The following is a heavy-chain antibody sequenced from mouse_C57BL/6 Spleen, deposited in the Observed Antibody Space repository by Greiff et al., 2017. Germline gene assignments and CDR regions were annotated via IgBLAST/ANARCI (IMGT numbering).Heavy chain of an antibody. J-gene: IGHJ2*01. CDR2: ISSGGSYT. V-gene: IGHV5-6*02. D-gene: IGHD2-1*01. CDR1: GFTFSSYG. Sequence: EVMLVESGGDLVKPGGSLKLSCAASGFTFSSYGMSWVRQTPDKRLEWVATISSGGSYTYYPDSVKGRFTISRDNAKNTLYLQMSSLKSEDTAMYYCARVYGNYGDYWGQGTTLTVSS. CDR3: ARVYGNYGDY.